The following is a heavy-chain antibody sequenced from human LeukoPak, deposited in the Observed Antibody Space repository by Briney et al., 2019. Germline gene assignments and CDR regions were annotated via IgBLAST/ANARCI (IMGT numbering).Heavy chain of an antibody. Sequence: PGGSLRLSCAASGFTFSSYAMSWVRQAPGKGLEWVSSISASGGNTYYADSVKGRFTISRDNSKNTLSLQMNSLRAEDTAVYYCANHYSTSWYRGWGQGNLVTVSS. CDR1: GFTFSSYA. CDR3: ANHYSTSWYRG. V-gene: IGHV3-23*01. D-gene: IGHD6-13*01. J-gene: IGHJ4*02. CDR2: ISASGGNT.